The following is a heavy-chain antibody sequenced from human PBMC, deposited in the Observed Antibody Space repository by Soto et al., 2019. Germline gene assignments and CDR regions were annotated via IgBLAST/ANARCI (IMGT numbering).Heavy chain of an antibody. CDR3: ARLRAAADYYDGMDV. J-gene: IGHJ6*02. D-gene: IGHD6-13*01. CDR1: GYTFTSYD. V-gene: IGHV1-8*01. CDR2: MNPISGNT. Sequence: ASVKVSCKASGYTFTSYDINWVRQATGQGLAGMGGMNPISGNTGYAQKFQGRVTMTRNTSISTDYMELSSLRSEDTAGYDCARLRAAADYYDGMDVWGQGTTVTVSS.